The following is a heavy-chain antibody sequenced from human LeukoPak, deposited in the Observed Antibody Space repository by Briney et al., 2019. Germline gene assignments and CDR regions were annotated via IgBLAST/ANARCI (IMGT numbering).Heavy chain of an antibody. V-gene: IGHV1-46*01. J-gene: IGHJ4*02. CDR1: GYTFTSYY. CDR3: ARDPGYSSSSNYFDY. D-gene: IGHD6-6*01. CDR2: INPSGGST. Sequence: ASVTVSCTASGYTFTSYYMHWVRQAPGQGLEWMGIINPSGGSTSYAQKFQGRVTMTRDTSTSTVYMELSSLRSEDTAVYYCARDPGYSSSSNYFDYWGQGTLVTVSS.